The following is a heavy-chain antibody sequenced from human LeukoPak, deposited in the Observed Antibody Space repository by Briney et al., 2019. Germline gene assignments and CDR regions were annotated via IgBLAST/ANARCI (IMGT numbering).Heavy chain of an antibody. CDR1: GGSISSYY. CDR2: IYYSGRT. Sequence: PSETLSLTCTVSGGSISSYYWSWIRQPPGKGLEWIGTIYYSGRTYYNPSLNSRVTISVDTSKSQFSLKMSSVTAADTALYYCARGRYYGSGSYYFTFNWFDPWGPGTLVTVSS. J-gene: IGHJ5*02. V-gene: IGHV4-39*01. CDR3: ARGRYYGSGSYYFTFNWFDP. D-gene: IGHD3-10*01.